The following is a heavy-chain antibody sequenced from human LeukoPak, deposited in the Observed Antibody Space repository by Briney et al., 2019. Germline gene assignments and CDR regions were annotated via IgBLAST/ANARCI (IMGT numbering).Heavy chain of an antibody. J-gene: IGHJ6*03. D-gene: IGHD3-10*01. CDR3: ARVPLFGWAPYYYYYYMDV. CDR1: GDSISTGTYY. V-gene: IGHV4-61*09. CDR2: IMIGGNT. Sequence: SETLSLTCTVSGDSISTGTYYWSWIRQPAGKGLEWIGQIMIGGNTDYNPSLKSRLTISLDTSKNQFSLKLSSVTAADTAVYYCARVPLFGWAPYYYYYYMDVWGKGTTVTVSS.